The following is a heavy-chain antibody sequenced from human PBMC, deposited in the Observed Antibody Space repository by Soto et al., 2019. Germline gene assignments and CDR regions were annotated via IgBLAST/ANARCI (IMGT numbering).Heavy chain of an antibody. CDR3: ASAHYYGSGSYPWWFDP. J-gene: IGHJ5*02. Sequence: ASVKVSCKASGYTFTSYDINWVRQATGQGLEWMGWMNPNSGNTGYAQKFQGRVTMTRNTSISTAYMELSSLRSEDTPVYYCASAHYYGSGSYPWWFDPWGQGTLVTVSS. CDR2: MNPNSGNT. D-gene: IGHD3-10*01. CDR1: GYTFTSYD. V-gene: IGHV1-8*01.